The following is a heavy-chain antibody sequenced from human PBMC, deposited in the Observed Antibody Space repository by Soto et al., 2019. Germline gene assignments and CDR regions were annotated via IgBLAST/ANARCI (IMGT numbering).Heavy chain of an antibody. Sequence: EVHLVESGGGLVQPGGSLRLSCAASGFIVSNNYMTWVRQPPGKGLEWVSLIDSGGRTYYADSVKGRFTISRDNSTNTVSLQMNSLRAEDTAVYYCASSAYLGNWGQGTLVTVSS. CDR1: GFIVSNNY. CDR3: ASSAYLGN. CDR2: IDSGGRT. J-gene: IGHJ4*02. V-gene: IGHV3-66*01.